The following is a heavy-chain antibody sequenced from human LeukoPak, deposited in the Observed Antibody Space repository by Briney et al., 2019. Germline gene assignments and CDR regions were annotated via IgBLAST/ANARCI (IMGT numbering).Heavy chain of an antibody. CDR1: GFTFSSYS. D-gene: IGHD5-24*01. CDR3: ARDRRWLQFNLYDY. J-gene: IGHJ4*02. Sequence: PGGSLRLSCAASGFTFSSYSMNWVRQAPGKGLKWVSSISSSSSYIYYADSVKGRFTISRDNAKNSLYLQMNSLRAEDTAVYYCARDRRWLQFNLYDYWGQGTLVTVSS. CDR2: ISSSSSYI. V-gene: IGHV3-21*01.